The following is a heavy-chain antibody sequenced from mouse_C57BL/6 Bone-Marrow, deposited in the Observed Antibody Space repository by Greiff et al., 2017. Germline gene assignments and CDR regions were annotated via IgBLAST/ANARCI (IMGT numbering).Heavy chain of an antibody. CDR2: IDPSDSTT. J-gene: IGHJ3*01. V-gene: IGHV1-69*01. Sequence: VQLQQPGAELVMPGASVKLSCKASGYTFTSYWMHWVKQRPGKGLEWIGEIDPSDSTTNYNQKFKGKSTLTVDKSSSIAYMQLSSLTSADSAVYFCARWKYWGQGTLVTVSA. CDR3: ARWKY. CDR1: GYTFTSYW.